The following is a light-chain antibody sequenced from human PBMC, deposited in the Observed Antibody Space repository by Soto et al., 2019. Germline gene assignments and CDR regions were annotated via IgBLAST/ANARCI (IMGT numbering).Light chain of an antibody. J-gene: IGKJ4*01. CDR3: QQYNDWPLT. CDR1: QSVDST. V-gene: IGKV3D-15*01. Sequence: EIVMTQSPATLSVSPGDGANLSCRASQSVDSTLAWYQEKPGQTPRLLVYGASTTPTGIPARFSGSGSGTEFSILISSRQSEDDAVYYCQQYNDWPLTFGGGTKVEIK. CDR2: GAS.